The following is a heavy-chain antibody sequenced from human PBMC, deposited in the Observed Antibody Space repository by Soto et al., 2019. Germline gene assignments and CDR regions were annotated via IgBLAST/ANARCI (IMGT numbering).Heavy chain of an antibody. J-gene: IGHJ5*02. CDR3: AKYSGTAYGWFDP. CDR1: GFTFSSYA. Sequence: EVQLLESGGGVVQPGGSLRLSCAASGFTFSSYAMSWVRQAPGKGLEWVSAISGSGGSKYYADSVKGRFTISRDNSKNTLYMQRHSLRAEDTAVYYCAKYSGTAYGWFDPWGQGTLVTVSS. V-gene: IGHV3-23*01. D-gene: IGHD1-1*01. CDR2: ISGSGGSK.